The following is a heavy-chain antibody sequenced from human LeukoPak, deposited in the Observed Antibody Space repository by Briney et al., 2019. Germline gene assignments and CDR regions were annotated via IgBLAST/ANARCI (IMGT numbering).Heavy chain of an antibody. J-gene: IGHJ4*02. V-gene: IGHV3-74*01. CDR2: IXXXGXST. CDR3: AREPRYYYDSSGYYYAGFDY. D-gene: IGHD3-22*01. Sequence: XXAPGKXXXXXXRIXXXGXSTSYADSVKGRFTISRDNAKNTLYLQMNSLRAEDTAVYYCAREPRYYYDSSGYYYAGFDYWGQGTLVTVSS.